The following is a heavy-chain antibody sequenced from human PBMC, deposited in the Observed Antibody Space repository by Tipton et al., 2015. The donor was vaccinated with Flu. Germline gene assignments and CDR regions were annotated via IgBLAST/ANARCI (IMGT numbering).Heavy chain of an antibody. CDR1: GGSINSDSYY. D-gene: IGHD2-2*02. V-gene: IGHV4-39*06. J-gene: IGHJ6*02. Sequence: TLSLTCTVSGGSINSDSYYWGWIRQTPGKGLQWIGSIYYTGTTSYNPSLQGRVTISADRSKNQFPLEMSSLTAADTAVYYCARPHTPYFYGMDVWGQGTTVTVSS. CDR2: IYYTGTT. CDR3: ARPHTPYFYGMDV.